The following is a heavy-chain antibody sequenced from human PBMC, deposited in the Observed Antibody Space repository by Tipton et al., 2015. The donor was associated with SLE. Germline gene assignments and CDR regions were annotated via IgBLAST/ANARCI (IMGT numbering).Heavy chain of an antibody. CDR1: GGSFSGYY. CDR2: INHSGST. Sequence: GLVKPSETLSLTCAVYGGSFSGYYWSWIRQPPGKGLEWIGEINHSGSTYYNPSLKSRVTISVDTSKNQFSLKLSSVTAADTAVYYCARVPHYFDYWGQGSLVTVSS. V-gene: IGHV4-34*01. J-gene: IGHJ4*02. CDR3: ARVPHYFDY.